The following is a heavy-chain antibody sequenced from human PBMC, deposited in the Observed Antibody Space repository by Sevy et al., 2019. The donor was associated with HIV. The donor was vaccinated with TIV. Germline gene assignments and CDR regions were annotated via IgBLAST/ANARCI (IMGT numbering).Heavy chain of an antibody. J-gene: IGHJ6*02. Sequence: GGSLRLSCAASGFTVSSNYMSWVRQAPGKGLEWVSVIYSGGSTYYGDSVKGRFTISGDNSKNTLYLQMNSLRAEDTAVYYCARVNCSGGSCYYYYGMDVWGQGTTVTVSS. CDR3: ARVNCSGGSCYYYYGMDV. CDR2: IYSGGST. D-gene: IGHD2-15*01. CDR1: GFTVSSNY. V-gene: IGHV3-53*01.